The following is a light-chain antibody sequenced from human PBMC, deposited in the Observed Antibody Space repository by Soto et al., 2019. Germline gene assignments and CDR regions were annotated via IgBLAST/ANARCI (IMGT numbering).Light chain of an antibody. CDR1: SSNIGNNA. CDR3: AAWDDSLNGVV. CDR2: YDD. J-gene: IGLJ2*01. Sequence: QSVLTQPPSVSDAPRQRVTISCSGSSSNIGNNAVNWYQQLPGKAPNLLIYYDDLLPSGVSDRFSGSKSGTSASLAISGLQSEDEAAYYCAAWDDSLNGVVFGGGTKLTVL. V-gene: IGLV1-36*01.